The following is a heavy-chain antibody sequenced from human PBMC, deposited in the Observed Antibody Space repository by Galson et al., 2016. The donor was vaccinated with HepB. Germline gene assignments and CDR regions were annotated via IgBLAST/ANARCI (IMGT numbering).Heavy chain of an antibody. V-gene: IGHV1-18*04. J-gene: IGHJ4*02. CDR1: GYAFTNYY. Sequence: SVKVSCKASGYAFTNYYIGWVRQAPGQGLEWMGWISAYNGKTKYAQNLQGRVTMTTDASTSTAYMESRSLRSDDTAVYYCARDKYGSTWPPIFDRWGQGTLVTVSS. CDR3: ARDKYGSTWPPIFDR. CDR2: ISAYNGKT. D-gene: IGHD6-13*01.